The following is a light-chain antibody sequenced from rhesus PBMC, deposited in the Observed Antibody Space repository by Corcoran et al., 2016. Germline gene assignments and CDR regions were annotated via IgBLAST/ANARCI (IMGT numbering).Light chain of an antibody. CDR2: AAA. CDR3: QHYYDNPYS. J-gene: IGKJ2*01. CDR1: QNIYSN. Sequence: DIQMTQSPSALSASVGDRVTITFRASQNIYSNLAWYQQKPGNALKLLIYAAAILQTGIPSRVSGSGSGTDVTLTLSSLQPEDSAAYYCQHYYDNPYSFGQGTKVEIK. V-gene: IGKV1S12*01.